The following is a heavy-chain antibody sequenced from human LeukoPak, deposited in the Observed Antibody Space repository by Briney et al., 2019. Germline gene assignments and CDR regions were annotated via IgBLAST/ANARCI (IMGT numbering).Heavy chain of an antibody. CDR1: GGSISSSSYY. V-gene: IGHV4-39*01. Sequence: SETLSLTCTVSGGSISSSSYYWGWIRQPPGKGLEWIGSIYYSGSTYYNPSLKSRVTISVDTSKNQFSLKLSSVTAADTAVYYCARLPKVYYYYSMDVWGQGTTVTVSS. CDR2: IYYSGST. CDR3: ARLPKVYYYYSMDV. J-gene: IGHJ6*02.